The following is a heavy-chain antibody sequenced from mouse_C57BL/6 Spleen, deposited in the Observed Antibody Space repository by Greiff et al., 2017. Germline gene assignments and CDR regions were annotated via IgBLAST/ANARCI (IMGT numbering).Heavy chain of an antibody. J-gene: IGHJ2*01. CDR1: GYSITSGYY. CDR3: ARVRLQDFDY. V-gene: IGHV3-6*01. D-gene: IGHD2-4*01. CDR2: ISYDGSN. Sequence: EVKLMESGPGLVKPSQSLSLTCSVTGYSITSGYYWNWIRQFPGNKLAWMGYISYDGSNNYNPSLKNRISITRDTSKNQFFLKLNSVTTEDTAAYYCARVRLQDFDYWGQGTTLTVSS.